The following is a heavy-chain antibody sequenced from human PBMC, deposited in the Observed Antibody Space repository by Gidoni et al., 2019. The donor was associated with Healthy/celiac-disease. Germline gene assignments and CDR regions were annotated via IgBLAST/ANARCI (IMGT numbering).Heavy chain of an antibody. CDR3: ARYDGVVVVAATRGFDY. J-gene: IGHJ4*02. CDR1: GGSISRGGYD. V-gene: IGHV4-31*03. Sequence: QVQLQESGPGLVKPSQTLSLTCTVSGGSISRGGYDWSWIRQHPGKGLEWIGYIYYSGSTYYNPSLKSRVTISVDTSKNQFSLKLSSVTAADTAVYYCARYDGVVVVAATRGFDYWGQGTLVTVSS. D-gene: IGHD2-15*01. CDR2: IYYSGST.